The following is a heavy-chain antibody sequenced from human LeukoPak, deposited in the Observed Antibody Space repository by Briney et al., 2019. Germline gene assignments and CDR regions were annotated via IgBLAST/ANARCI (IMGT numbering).Heavy chain of an antibody. CDR3: ARGLTMVQGVIYY. Sequence: GGSLRLSCAASGFTFSSYSMNWVRQAPGKGLEWVSSISSSSSYIYYADSVKGRFTISRDNAKNSLYLQMSSLRAEDTAVYYCARGLTMVQGVIYYWGQGTLVTVSS. CDR2: ISSSSSYI. D-gene: IGHD3-10*01. CDR1: GFTFSSYS. J-gene: IGHJ4*02. V-gene: IGHV3-21*01.